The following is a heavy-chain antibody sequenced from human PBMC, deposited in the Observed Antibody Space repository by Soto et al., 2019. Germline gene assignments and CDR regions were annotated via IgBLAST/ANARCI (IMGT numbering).Heavy chain of an antibody. J-gene: IGHJ5*02. CDR1: GFTFSNAW. CDR3: TTDGYSYDPLRGS. Sequence: GGSLRRSWAASGFTFSNAWMSWVRQAPGKGLEWVGRIQSKTDGGTTDYAALVKGRLTISRDDSKNTLYLQMNSLEGEDTGVYYCTTDGYSYDPLRGSWGQGTLVTVSS. CDR2: IQSKTDGGTT. D-gene: IGHD5-18*01. V-gene: IGHV3-15*01.